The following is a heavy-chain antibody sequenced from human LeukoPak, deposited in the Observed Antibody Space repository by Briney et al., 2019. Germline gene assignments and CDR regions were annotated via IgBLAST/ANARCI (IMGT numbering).Heavy chain of an antibody. CDR3: AKGLYEDYARYFDY. Sequence: QAGGSLRLSCAASGFTFSSNAMTWVRQAPGKGLEWVSAIDGSGDKTYYADSVKGRFTMSRDNSKNTLYLQMNSLRAEDTAIYYCAKGLYEDYARYFDYWGQGTLVTVSS. J-gene: IGHJ4*02. CDR1: GFTFSSNA. D-gene: IGHD4-17*01. V-gene: IGHV3-23*01. CDR2: IDGSGDKT.